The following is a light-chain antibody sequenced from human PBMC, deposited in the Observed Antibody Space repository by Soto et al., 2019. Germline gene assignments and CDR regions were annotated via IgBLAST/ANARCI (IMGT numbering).Light chain of an antibody. CDR1: QSVSGN. CDR2: GAS. J-gene: IGKJ1*01. V-gene: IGKV3-15*01. CDR3: QHRKT. Sequence: EIVLTQSPATLSVSPGERATLSCRASQSVSGNLAWYEQKPGQAPRLLIYGASTRATGIPARFSGSGSGTEFSLPISSLQSEDFAVYYCQHRKTFGQGTKVEIK.